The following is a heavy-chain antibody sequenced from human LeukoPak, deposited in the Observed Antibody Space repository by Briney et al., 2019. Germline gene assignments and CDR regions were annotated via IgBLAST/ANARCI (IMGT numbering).Heavy chain of an antibody. D-gene: IGHD1-26*01. Sequence: SETLSLTCAVYGGSFSGYYWSWIRQPPGKGLEWIGEINHSGSTNYNPSLKSRVTISVDTSKNQFSLKLSSVTAADTAVYYCAREIVVGAAYFDYWGQGTLVTVSS. V-gene: IGHV4-34*01. CDR2: INHSGST. CDR1: GGSFSGYY. CDR3: AREIVVGAAYFDY. J-gene: IGHJ4*02.